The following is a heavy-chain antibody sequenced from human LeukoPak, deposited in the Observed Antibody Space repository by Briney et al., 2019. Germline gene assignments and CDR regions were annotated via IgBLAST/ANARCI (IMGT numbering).Heavy chain of an antibody. J-gene: IGHJ1*01. CDR3: ATVTKQWLIPLALFQH. Sequence: GGSLRLSCAASGFTFSSYAMSWVRQAPGKGLEWVSAISGSGGSTYYADSVKGRFTISRDNSKNTLYLQMNSLRAEDTAVYYCATVTKQWLIPLALFQHWGQGTLVTVSS. CDR1: GFTFSSYA. V-gene: IGHV3-23*01. D-gene: IGHD6-19*01. CDR2: ISGSGGST.